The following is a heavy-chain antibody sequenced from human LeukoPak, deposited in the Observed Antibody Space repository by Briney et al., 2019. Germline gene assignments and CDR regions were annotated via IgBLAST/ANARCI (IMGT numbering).Heavy chain of an antibody. D-gene: IGHD6-19*01. J-gene: IGHJ6*03. Sequence: SETLSLTCTVSGGSIRDFYWSRIRQSPQRRLEFIGYIQNSGSAEYNPSLKSRVTISVDTSKSQFSLKLKSVTAADTAVYYCASLAVPFGWYGGSYYWYMDVWGKGTTVTVSS. CDR1: GGSIRDFY. CDR3: ASLAVPFGWYGGSYYWYMDV. CDR2: IQNSGSA. V-gene: IGHV4-59*01.